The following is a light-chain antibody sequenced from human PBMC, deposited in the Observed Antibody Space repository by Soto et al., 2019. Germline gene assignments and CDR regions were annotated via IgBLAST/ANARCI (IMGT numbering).Light chain of an antibody. Sequence: DIQMTQSPSSLSASVGDRVTITCRASQGISNYLAWYQQKPGKVPSLLIYAASTLQSGVPSRFSGSGSGTDFTLSISSLQPDDVGSYYCQEYDSDPFTFGPGTKVYIK. V-gene: IGKV1-27*01. CDR3: QEYDSDPFT. CDR1: QGISNY. CDR2: AAS. J-gene: IGKJ3*01.